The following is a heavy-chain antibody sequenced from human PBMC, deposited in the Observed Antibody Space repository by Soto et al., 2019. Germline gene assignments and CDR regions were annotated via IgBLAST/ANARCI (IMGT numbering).Heavy chain of an antibody. V-gene: IGHV4-59*12. CDR1: GASISTFS. CDR3: ARGLAPTIFGTVPTPNWLDP. J-gene: IGHJ5*02. Sequence: SETLSLTCTVSGASISTFSWSWIRQPPGKGLEWIGYINYSGSTNYNPSLKSRVTISVDTSKNKFSRKLTSVTSADTAVYYCARGLAPTIFGTVPTPNWLDPWGQGTLVTVSS. D-gene: IGHD3-3*01. CDR2: INYSGST.